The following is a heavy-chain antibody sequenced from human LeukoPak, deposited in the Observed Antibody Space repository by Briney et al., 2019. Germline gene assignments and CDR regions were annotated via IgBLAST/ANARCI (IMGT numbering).Heavy chain of an antibody. J-gene: IGHJ2*01. CDR1: GFTFSSYW. CDR2: IKQDGSEK. D-gene: IGHD3-10*01. Sequence: GGSLRLSCAASGFTFSSYWMSWVRQAPGKGLEWVANIKQDGSEKYYVDSVRGRFTISRDNAKNSLYLQMDSLRAEDTALYYCAKDMAHGNLDLWGRGTLVTVSS. V-gene: IGHV3-7*03. CDR3: AKDMAHGNLDL.